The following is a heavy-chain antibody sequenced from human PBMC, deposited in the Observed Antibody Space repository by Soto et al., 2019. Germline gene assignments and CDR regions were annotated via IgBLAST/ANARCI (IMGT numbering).Heavy chain of an antibody. CDR3: ARDDSGFSGSHYIDYFNY. Sequence: ASVKVSCKASGYTFTGYYMHWVRQAPGQGLEWKGWINPNSGGTKYAQNFQGWVTMTRDTSISTFYMQLSSLTSEDTAVYYCARDDSGFSGSHYIDYFNYWGQGALVTVSS. V-gene: IGHV1-2*04. CDR1: GYTFTGYY. J-gene: IGHJ4*02. D-gene: IGHD1-26*01. CDR2: INPNSGGT.